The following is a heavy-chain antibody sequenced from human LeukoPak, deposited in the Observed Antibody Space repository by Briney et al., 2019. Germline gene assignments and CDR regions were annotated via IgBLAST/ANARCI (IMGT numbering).Heavy chain of an antibody. V-gene: IGHV4-30-4*01. Sequence: PSQTLSLTCTVSGGSISSGDYYWSWIRQPPGKGLEWIGYIYYGGSTYYNPSLKSRVTISVDTSKNQFSLKLSSVTAADTAVYYCAREIPNPYNWFDPWGQGTLVTVSS. CDR3: AREIPNPYNWFDP. CDR2: IYYGGST. J-gene: IGHJ5*02. CDR1: GGSISSGDYY.